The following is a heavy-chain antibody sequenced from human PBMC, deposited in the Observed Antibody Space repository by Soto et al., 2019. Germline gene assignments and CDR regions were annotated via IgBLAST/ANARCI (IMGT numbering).Heavy chain of an antibody. Sequence: PGGSLRLSCAASGFTFSSYGMHWVRQAPGKGLEWVAVIWYDGSNKYYADSVKGRFTISRDNSKNTLYLQMNSLRAEDTAVYYCARDQDYYDSSDPSDYWGQGTLVTVSP. CDR3: ARDQDYYDSSDPSDY. V-gene: IGHV3-33*01. CDR1: GFTFSSYG. D-gene: IGHD3-22*01. CDR2: IWYDGSNK. J-gene: IGHJ4*02.